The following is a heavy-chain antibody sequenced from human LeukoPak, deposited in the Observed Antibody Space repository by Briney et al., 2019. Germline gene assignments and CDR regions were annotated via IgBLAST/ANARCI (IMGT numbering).Heavy chain of an antibody. Sequence: PGGSLRLSCSASGFTFSNYAMHWVRQAPGKGLEYVSGISTNGGRTYYADALKGKFSISRDNSKNTLYLQMSSLRVEDTAVYYCVRDSGNYYDFDYWGQGTLVTVSS. D-gene: IGHD1-26*01. CDR2: ISTNGGRT. CDR1: GFTFSNYA. V-gene: IGHV3-64D*09. CDR3: VRDSGNYYDFDY. J-gene: IGHJ4*02.